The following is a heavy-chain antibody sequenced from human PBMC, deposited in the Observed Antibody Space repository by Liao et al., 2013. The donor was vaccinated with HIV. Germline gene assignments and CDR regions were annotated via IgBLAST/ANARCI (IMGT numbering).Heavy chain of an antibody. CDR2: IYTSGIT. V-gene: IGHV4-4*07. CDR3: ATHYYDFWSGYRGVFDY. CDR1: GGSISSYY. D-gene: IGHD3-3*01. J-gene: IGHJ4*02. Sequence: QVQLQESGPGLVKPSETLSLTCAVSGGSISSYYLSWIRQPAGKGLEWIGRIYTSGITNYNPSLKSRVTISVDTSKNQFSLKLSSVTAADTAVYYCATHYYDFWSGYRGVFDYWGQGTLVTVSS.